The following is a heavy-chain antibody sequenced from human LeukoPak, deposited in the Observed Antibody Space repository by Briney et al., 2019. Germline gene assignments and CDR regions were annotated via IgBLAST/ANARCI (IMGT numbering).Heavy chain of an antibody. D-gene: IGHD6-19*01. CDR1: GFTFSDYY. CDR3: ARESIAVAGTVH. J-gene: IGHJ4*02. V-gene: IGHV3-11*01. CDR2: ISSSGSTI. Sequence: GSLRLSCASSGFTFSDYYMSWIRQAPGKGLEWVSYISSSGSTIYYADSVKGRFTISRDNAKNSLYLQMNSLRAEDTAVYYCARESIAVAGTVHWGQGTLVTVSS.